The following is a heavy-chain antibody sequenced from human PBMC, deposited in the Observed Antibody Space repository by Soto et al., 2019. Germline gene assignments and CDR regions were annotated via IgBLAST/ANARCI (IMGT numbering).Heavy chain of an antibody. CDR1: GGSFSGYY. Sequence: PSETLSLTCAVYGGSFSGYYWSWIRQPPGKGLEWIGEINHSGSTNYNPSLKSRVTISVDTSKNQFSLKLSSVTAADTAVYYCARSKPVLLWFGESPYFDYWGQGTLVTVS. V-gene: IGHV4-34*01. D-gene: IGHD3-10*01. J-gene: IGHJ4*02. CDR2: INHSGST. CDR3: ARSKPVLLWFGESPYFDY.